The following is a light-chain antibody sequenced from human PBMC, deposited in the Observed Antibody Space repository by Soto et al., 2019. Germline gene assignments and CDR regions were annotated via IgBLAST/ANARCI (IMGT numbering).Light chain of an antibody. J-gene: IGKJ1*01. CDR3: QQSYNTQWT. Sequence: DIQMTQSPSALSASVGDRVTITCRASQSISTYLEWFQQKPGKAPKPLIYGASTLQSGVPSRFSCSGSGTDFTLTISSLQPEDFATYYRQQSYNTQWTFGQGTKVEIK. V-gene: IGKV1-39*01. CDR1: QSISTY. CDR2: GAS.